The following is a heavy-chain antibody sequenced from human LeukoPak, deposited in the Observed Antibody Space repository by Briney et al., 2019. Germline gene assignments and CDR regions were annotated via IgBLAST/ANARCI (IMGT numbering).Heavy chain of an antibody. CDR1: GFTFSSYA. Sequence: GGSLRLSCAASGFTFSSYAMSWVRQAPGKGLEWVSAISGSGGSTYYADSVKGRFTISRYNSKNTLYLQMNSLRAEDTAVYYCAKDHRRGLGATIFDYWGQGTLVTVSS. CDR2: ISGSGGST. V-gene: IGHV3-23*01. J-gene: IGHJ4*02. CDR3: AKDHRRGLGATIFDY. D-gene: IGHD1-26*01.